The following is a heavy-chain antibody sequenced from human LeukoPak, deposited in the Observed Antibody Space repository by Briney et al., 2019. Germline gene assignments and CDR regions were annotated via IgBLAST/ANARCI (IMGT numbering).Heavy chain of an antibody. CDR3: AKVSADLYGMDV. V-gene: IGHV3-9*01. D-gene: IGHD2-2*01. J-gene: IGHJ6*02. CDR2: ISWNSGSI. Sequence: PGRSLRLSCAASGFTFDDYAMHWVRHAPGKGLEWVSGISWNSGSIGYADSVKGRFTISRDNAKNSLYLQMNSLRAEDTALYYCAKVSADLYGMDVWGQGTTVTVSS. CDR1: GFTFDDYA.